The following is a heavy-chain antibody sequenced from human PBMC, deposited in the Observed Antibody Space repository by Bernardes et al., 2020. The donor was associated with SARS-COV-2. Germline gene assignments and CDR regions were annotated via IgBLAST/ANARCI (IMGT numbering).Heavy chain of an antibody. V-gene: IGHV3-23*01. CDR3: AKSGSPGTYPSYWYFDL. J-gene: IGHJ2*01. D-gene: IGHD1-26*01. CDR1: GFTFSNYA. Sequence: GGSLRLSCATSGFTFSNYAMSWVRQAPGKGLEWVSGIHMNGGNTYRADSVRGRFTISRDNSKNMLYLQMNGLRAEDTAVYYCAKSGSPGTYPSYWYFDLWGRGTLVTVSS. CDR2: IHMNGGNT.